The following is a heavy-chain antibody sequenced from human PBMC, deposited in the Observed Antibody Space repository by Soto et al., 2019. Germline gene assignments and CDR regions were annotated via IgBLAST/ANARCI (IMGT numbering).Heavy chain of an antibody. CDR2: INGDGSFT. D-gene: IGHD2-15*01. Sequence: GGSLRLSCAASAFTFKNHWMHWVRQVPGKGPVWVSRINGDGSFTSYADAVKGRFTISRDNAKNSLYLQMNSLRAEDTAVYYCATRYCSGGSCYSAALGYWGQGTLVTVSS. V-gene: IGHV3-74*01. J-gene: IGHJ4*02. CDR3: ATRYCSGGSCYSAALGY. CDR1: AFTFKNHW.